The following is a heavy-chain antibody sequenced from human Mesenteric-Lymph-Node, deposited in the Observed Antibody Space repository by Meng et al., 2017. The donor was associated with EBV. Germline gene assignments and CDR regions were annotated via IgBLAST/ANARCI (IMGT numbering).Heavy chain of an antibody. CDR1: GGTFSKYG. J-gene: IGHJ4*02. V-gene: IGHV1-69*01. CDR3: VTDGFESPGD. D-gene: IGHD3-10*01. Sequence: QVRRGQSGPEVRVPGSSVKVSCQASGGTFSKYGISWVRQAPGQGLEWMGGIITVFGTPKDAQKFQGRVAITADESTSTAYMELRSLRSEDTAVYHCVTDGFESPGDWGQGTLVTVSS. CDR2: IITVFGTP.